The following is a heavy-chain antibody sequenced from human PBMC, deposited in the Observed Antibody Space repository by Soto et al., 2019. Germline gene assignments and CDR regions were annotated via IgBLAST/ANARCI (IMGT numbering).Heavy chain of an antibody. CDR1: GYTFTSYA. V-gene: IGHV1-3*01. J-gene: IGHJ5*02. CDR2: INAGNGNT. Sequence: ASVKVSCKASGYTFTSYAMHWVRQAPGQRLEWMGWINAGNGNTKYSQKFQGRVTITRDTSASTAYMELSSVTAADTAVYYCAKLPWADYGGIFDPWGQGTLVTVSS. CDR3: AKLPWADYGGIFDP. D-gene: IGHD4-17*01.